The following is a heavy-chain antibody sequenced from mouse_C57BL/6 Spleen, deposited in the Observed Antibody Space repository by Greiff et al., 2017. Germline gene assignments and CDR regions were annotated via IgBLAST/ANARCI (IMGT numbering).Heavy chain of an antibody. CDR1: GYTFTSYW. CDR2: IDPSDSYT. CDR3: ARKGAYDYGSFAY. Sequence: QVQLQQPGAELVRPGTSVKLSCKASGYTFTSYWMHWVKQRPGQGLEWIGVIDPSDSYTNYNQKFKGKATLTVDTSSSTAYMQRSSLTSEDSAVYYCARKGAYDYGSFAYWGQGTLVTVSA. V-gene: IGHV1-59*01. D-gene: IGHD2-4*01. J-gene: IGHJ3*01.